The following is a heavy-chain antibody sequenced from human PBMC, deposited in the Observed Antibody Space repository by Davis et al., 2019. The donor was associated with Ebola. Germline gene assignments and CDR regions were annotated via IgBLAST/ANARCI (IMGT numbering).Heavy chain of an antibody. CDR3: ACPSNYLYYYYYGMDV. CDR2: ISSSSSTI. J-gene: IGHJ6*02. CDR1: GFTFSSYS. V-gene: IGHV3-48*02. D-gene: IGHD4-11*01. Sequence: PGGSLRLSCAASGFTFSSYSMNWVRQAPGKGLEWVSYISSSSSTIYYADSVKGRFTISRDNAKNLLYLQMNSLRDEDTAVYYCACPSNYLYYYYYGMDVWGQGTTVTVSS.